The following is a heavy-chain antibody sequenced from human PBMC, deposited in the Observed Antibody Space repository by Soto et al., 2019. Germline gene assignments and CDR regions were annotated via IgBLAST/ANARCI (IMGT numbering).Heavy chain of an antibody. V-gene: IGHV3-30-3*01. Sequence: GSLRLSCAASGFTFSSYAMHWVRQAPGKGLEWVAVISYDGSNKYYADSVKGRFTISRDDSKNTLYLQMNSLRAEDTAVYYCARDKGYSGYDLDYWGQGTLVTVSS. D-gene: IGHD5-12*01. J-gene: IGHJ4*02. CDR2: ISYDGSNK. CDR3: ARDKGYSGYDLDY. CDR1: GFTFSSYA.